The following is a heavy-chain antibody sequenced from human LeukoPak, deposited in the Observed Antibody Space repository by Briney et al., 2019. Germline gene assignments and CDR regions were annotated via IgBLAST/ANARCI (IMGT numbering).Heavy chain of an antibody. V-gene: IGHV3-30*03. J-gene: IGHJ4*02. Sequence: PGGSLRLSCAASGFTFTSYGMHWVRQAPGKGLEWVALISDDGKKKVYADPVKGRFTISRDNSKKTLYLQMNSLRAEDTAVYYCARGGPRIYYDSSGYYGYWGQGTLVTVSS. CDR3: ARGGPRIYYDSSGYYGY. CDR2: ISDDGKKK. D-gene: IGHD3-22*01. CDR1: GFTFTSYG.